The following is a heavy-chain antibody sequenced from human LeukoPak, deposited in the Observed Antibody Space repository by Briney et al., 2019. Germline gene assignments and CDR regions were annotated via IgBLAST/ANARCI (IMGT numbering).Heavy chain of an antibody. CDR3: ARDGGYCSSITCPSTTPFDY. D-gene: IGHD2-2*01. J-gene: IGHJ4*02. CDR1: GFTFSSYS. V-gene: IGHV3-48*01. Sequence: GGSLRLSCAASGFTFSSYSLNWVRQAPGKGLEWISYISSSSGSIYYADSVKGRFTISRDNVKNSLYLQMNSLRADDTAVYYCARDGGYCSSITCPSTTPFDYWGQGTLVTVSS. CDR2: ISSSSGSI.